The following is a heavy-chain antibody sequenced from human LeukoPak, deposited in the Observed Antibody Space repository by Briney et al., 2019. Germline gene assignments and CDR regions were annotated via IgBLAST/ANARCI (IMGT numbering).Heavy chain of an antibody. CDR2: DDPGDSAA. J-gene: IGHJ3*01. D-gene: IGHD2-2*01. CDR3: ARQGVVEAIDAFDL. V-gene: IGHV5-51*01. Sequence: GESLKISCKGSGYRFTTYWIGWVRQMPGKGLEWMGIDDPGDSAARYSPSFQGQITISADKSINTAYIQWSSLKDSDTALYYCARQGVVEAIDAFDLWGQGTMVTVSS. CDR1: GYRFTTYW.